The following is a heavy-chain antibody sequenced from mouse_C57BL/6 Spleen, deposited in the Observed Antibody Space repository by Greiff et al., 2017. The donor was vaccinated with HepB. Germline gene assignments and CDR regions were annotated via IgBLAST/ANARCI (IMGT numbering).Heavy chain of an antibody. V-gene: IGHV1-15*01. CDR2: IDPETGGT. CDR1: GYTFTDYE. CDR3: TRGGGLLPQAWFAY. Sequence: VQLQESGAELVKPGASVTLSCKASGYTFTDYEMHWVKQTPVHGLEWIGAIDPETGGTAYNQKFKGKAILTADKSSSTAYMHLRSLTSEDSAVYYCTRGGGLLPQAWFAYWGQGTLVTVSA. J-gene: IGHJ3*01. D-gene: IGHD2-3*01.